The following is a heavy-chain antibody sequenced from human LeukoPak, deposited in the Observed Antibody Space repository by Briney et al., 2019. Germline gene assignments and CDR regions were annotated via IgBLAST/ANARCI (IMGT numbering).Heavy chain of an antibody. CDR2: IWYDGSNK. Sequence: GGSLRLSCAASGFTFSNYGMHWVRQAPGKGLEWVAVIWYDGSNKYYADSVKGRFTISRDNSKNTLYLQMNSLRAEDTAVYYCAKARGYSSGWLHDAFDIWGQGTMVTVSS. CDR3: AKARGYSSGWLHDAFDI. J-gene: IGHJ3*02. CDR1: GFTFSNYG. V-gene: IGHV3-30*02. D-gene: IGHD6-19*01.